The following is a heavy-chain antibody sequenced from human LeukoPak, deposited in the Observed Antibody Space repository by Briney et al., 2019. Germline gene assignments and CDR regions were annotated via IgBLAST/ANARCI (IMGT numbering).Heavy chain of an antibody. V-gene: IGHV3-33*01. Sequence: GGSLRLSCPASGFTFSSYGMHWVRQAPGTGRERMAVIWYDGSNKYYGDAVKGRFTISRDNSMKTLYLKMNSLRVEDTAVYYCARGDGYNEAEYLQHWGQGTLVTVS. CDR3: ARGDGYNEAEYLQH. J-gene: IGHJ1*01. D-gene: IGHD5-24*01. CDR2: IWYDGSNK. CDR1: GFTFSSYG.